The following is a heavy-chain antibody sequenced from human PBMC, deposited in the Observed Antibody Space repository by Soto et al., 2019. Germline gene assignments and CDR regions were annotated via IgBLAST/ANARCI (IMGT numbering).Heavy chain of an antibody. CDR2: IYSSGST. J-gene: IGHJ2*01. CDR1: GGSISSSSYY. Sequence: QLQLQESGPGLVKPSETLSLTCTVSGGSISSSSYYWGCIRQPPGKGLEWIGSIYSSGSTYYNPSLKSRVTISVDTSKNQFSLKLSSVTAADTAVYYCVSVPAAAGPNRYFDLWGRGTLVTVSS. CDR3: VSVPAAAGPNRYFDL. D-gene: IGHD2-2*01. V-gene: IGHV4-39*01.